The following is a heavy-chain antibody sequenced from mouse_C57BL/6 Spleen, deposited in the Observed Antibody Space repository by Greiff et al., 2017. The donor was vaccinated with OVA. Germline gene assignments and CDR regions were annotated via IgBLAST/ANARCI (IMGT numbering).Heavy chain of an antibody. D-gene: IGHD2-2*01. CDR1: GYTFTSYW. CDR2: IDPSDSYT. J-gene: IGHJ4*01. CDR3: ARPHYGYDGYAMDY. V-gene: IGHV1-69*01. Sequence: QVQLQQPGAELVMPGASVKLSCKASGYTFTSYWMHWVKQRPGQGLEWIGEIDPSDSYTNYNQKFKGKSTLTVDKSSSTAYMQLSSLTSEDSAVYYCARPHYGYDGYAMDYWGQGTSVTVSS.